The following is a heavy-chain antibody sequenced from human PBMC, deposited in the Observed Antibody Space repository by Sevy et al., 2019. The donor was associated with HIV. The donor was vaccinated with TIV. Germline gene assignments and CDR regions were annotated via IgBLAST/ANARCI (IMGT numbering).Heavy chain of an antibody. CDR3: ARDSDTYTALANYYGMDV. V-gene: IGHV3-21*06. D-gene: IGHD5-18*01. Sequence: GGSLRLSCTTSGFMFNLYSFNWVRQAPGKGLEWISFISSSGKYQFYADSVKGRLTMSRETATNSVYFQLDSLGADDTAVYYCARDSDTYTALANYYGMDVWGQGTTVTVSS. CDR1: GFMFNLYS. J-gene: IGHJ6*02. CDR2: ISSSGKYQ.